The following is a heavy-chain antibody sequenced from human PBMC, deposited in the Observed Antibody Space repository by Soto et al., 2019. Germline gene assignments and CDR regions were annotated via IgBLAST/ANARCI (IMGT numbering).Heavy chain of an antibody. J-gene: IGHJ4*02. V-gene: IGHV4-30-4*01. CDR3: ARGRGGITMIVVAPPDY. CDR1: GGSISSGDYY. D-gene: IGHD3-22*01. CDR2: IYYSGST. Sequence: TLSLTCTVSGGSISSGDYYWSWIRQPPGKGLEWIGYIYYSGSTYYNPSLKSRVTISVDTSKNQFSLKLSSVTAADTAVYYCARGRGGITMIVVAPPDYWGQGTLVTVSS.